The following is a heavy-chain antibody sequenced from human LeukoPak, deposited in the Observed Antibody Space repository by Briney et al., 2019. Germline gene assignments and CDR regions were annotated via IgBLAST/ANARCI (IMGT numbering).Heavy chain of an antibody. J-gene: IGHJ4*02. D-gene: IGHD2-15*01. Sequence: GGSLGLSCAASGFTFSSYAMSWVRQAPGKGLEWVSAISGSGGSTYYADSVKGRFTISRDNSKNTLYLQMNSLRAEDTAVYYCAKAGRPYNRYCSGGSCYPLDYWGQGTLVTVSS. CDR2: ISGSGGST. CDR1: GFTFSSYA. V-gene: IGHV3-23*01. CDR3: AKAGRPYNRYCSGGSCYPLDY.